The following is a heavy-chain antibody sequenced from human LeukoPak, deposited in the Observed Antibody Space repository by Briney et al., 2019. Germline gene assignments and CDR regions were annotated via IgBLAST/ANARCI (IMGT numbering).Heavy chain of an antibody. CDR1: GFTFSSYW. D-gene: IGHD4-11*01. J-gene: IGHJ4*02. Sequence: GGSLRPSCAASGFTFSSYWMHWVRRAPGKGLVWVSRIDSDGSSTSYADSVKGRFTISRDNAKNTLYLQMNGLRAEDTAVYYCASPGGNYALLGFGYWGQGTLVTVSS. CDR3: ASPGGNYALLGFGY. CDR2: IDSDGSST. V-gene: IGHV3-74*01.